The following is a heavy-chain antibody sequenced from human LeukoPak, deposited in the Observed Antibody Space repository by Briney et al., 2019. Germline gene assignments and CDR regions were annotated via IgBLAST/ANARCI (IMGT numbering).Heavy chain of an antibody. D-gene: IGHD3-3*01. V-gene: IGHV3-23*01. CDR3: AKAAPSDHFGIDY. Sequence: PGGSLRLSCAASGFTFSSDAMSWVRQAPAEGREWVSAISGSGGSTYYADSLRGRFTISRDNSKNTLYLQMNSLIAEDTAVYYCAKAAPSDHFGIDYWGQGTLVTVSS. J-gene: IGHJ4*02. CDR2: ISGSGGST. CDR1: GFTFSSDA.